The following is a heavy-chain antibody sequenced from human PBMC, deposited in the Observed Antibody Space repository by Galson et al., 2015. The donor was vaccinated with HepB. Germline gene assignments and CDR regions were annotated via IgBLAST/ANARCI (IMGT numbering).Heavy chain of an antibody. CDR1: GFTFSSYA. CDR3: ARDCWVLDTMVRGEYYYYYGMDV. D-gene: IGHD3-10*01. CDR2: ISYDGSNK. Sequence: SLRLSCAASGFTFSSYAMHWVRQAPGKGLEWVAVISYDGSNKYYADSVKGRFTISRDNSKNTLYLQMNSLRAEDTAVYYCARDCWVLDTMVRGEYYYYYGMDVGGQGTTVTVSS. V-gene: IGHV3-30*04. J-gene: IGHJ6*02.